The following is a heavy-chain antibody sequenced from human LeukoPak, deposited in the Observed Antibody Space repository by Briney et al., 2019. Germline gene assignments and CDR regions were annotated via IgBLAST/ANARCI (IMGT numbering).Heavy chain of an antibody. CDR1: GSSISSGGYS. CDR3: AASPPFGGSYRLYFDY. Sequence: SETLSLTCAVSGSSISSGGYSWSWIRQPPGKGLEWIGFIYYSGSTYYNPSLKSRVTISVDRSKNQFSLKLTSVTAADTAVYYCAASPPFGGSYRLYFDYWGQGTLVTVSS. D-gene: IGHD3-16*02. V-gene: IGHV4-30-2*01. CDR2: IYYSGST. J-gene: IGHJ4*02.